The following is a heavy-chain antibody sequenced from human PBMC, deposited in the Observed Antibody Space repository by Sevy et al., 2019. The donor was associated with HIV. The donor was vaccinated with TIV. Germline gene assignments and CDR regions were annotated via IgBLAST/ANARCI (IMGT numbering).Heavy chain of an antibody. CDR1: GFDFSIYS. V-gene: IGHV3-23*01. CDR3: AREGCTKPHDY. Sequence: GGSLRLACAASGFDFSIYSMSWVRQAPGKGLEWVSTLSFGCGKVNYADSVKGRFTISRDNSKSSVYLQMNNMRVEDTAVYYCAREGCTKPHDYWGQGTLVTVSS. CDR2: LSFGCGKV. D-gene: IGHD2-8*01. J-gene: IGHJ4*02.